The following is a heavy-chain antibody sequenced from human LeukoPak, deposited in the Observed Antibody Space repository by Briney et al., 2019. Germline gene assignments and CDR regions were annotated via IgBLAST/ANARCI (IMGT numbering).Heavy chain of an antibody. D-gene: IGHD3-22*01. CDR1: GGSISSGGHY. CDR2: KYYSGTT. V-gene: IGHV4-31*02. J-gene: IGHJ4*02. CDR3: ARVNNMIVGPDY. Sequence: SQTLSLTCSVSGGSISSGGHYWRWIRQYPGKGLEWIGYKYYSGTTYHNPSLKSRATIAADRSKNQFSLQLTSVTAADTAIYYCARVNNMIVGPDYWGQGTLVTVSS.